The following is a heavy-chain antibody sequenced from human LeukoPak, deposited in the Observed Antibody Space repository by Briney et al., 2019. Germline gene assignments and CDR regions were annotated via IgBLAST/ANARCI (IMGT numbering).Heavy chain of an antibody. CDR3: ARDRGSGWSYDYYMDV. CDR2: GSNK. V-gene: IGHV3-30-3*01. D-gene: IGHD6-19*01. Sequence: GSNKYYADSVKGRFTISRDNSKNTLYLQMNSLRAEDTAVYYCARDRGSGWSYDYYMDVWGQGTTVIVSS. J-gene: IGHJ6*03.